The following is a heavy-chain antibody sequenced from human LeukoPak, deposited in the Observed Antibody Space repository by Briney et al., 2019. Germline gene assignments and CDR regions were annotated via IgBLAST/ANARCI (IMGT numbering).Heavy chain of an antibody. D-gene: IGHD4-17*01. J-gene: IGHJ4*02. CDR2: IDSDGSST. Sequence: PGGSLRLSCAASKFTFSNYWMHWVRQAPGKGLAWVSRIDSDGSSTSYADSVKGRFTISRDNSKNTLYLQMNSLRAEDTAVYYCARVAHDYGDSLDYWGQGTLVTVSS. V-gene: IGHV3-74*01. CDR3: ARVAHDYGDSLDY. CDR1: KFTFSNYW.